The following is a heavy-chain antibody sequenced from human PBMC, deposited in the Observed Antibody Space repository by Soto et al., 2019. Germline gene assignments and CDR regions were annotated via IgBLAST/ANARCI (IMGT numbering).Heavy chain of an antibody. Sequence: QVQLVQSGAEVKKPGASVKVSCKASGYTFTSYDINWVRQATGKGLEWMGWMNPNSGNTGYAQKSQGRVTMTRNPSISTAYMALSNPTLLPYAVHYRSQDILAEEDPHLGGGSYRWVLPGEAVDVWGQGTTVTVSS. V-gene: IGHV1-8*01. CDR2: MNPNSGNT. CDR3: SQDILAEEDPHLGGGSYRWVLPGEAVDV. CDR1: GYTFTSYD. D-gene: IGHD5-12*01. J-gene: IGHJ6*02.